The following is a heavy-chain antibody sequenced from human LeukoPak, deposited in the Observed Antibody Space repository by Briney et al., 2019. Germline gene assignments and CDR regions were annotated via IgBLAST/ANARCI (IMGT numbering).Heavy chain of an antibody. Sequence: GGSLRLSCAASGFTFSGYSMNWVRQAPGKGLEWVSYITSSSSAIYYADSVKGRFTISRDNAKNSLYLQMNSLRAEDTAVYYCARVRGSYYFDYWGQGTLGTVSS. D-gene: IGHD1-26*01. CDR2: ITSSSSAI. V-gene: IGHV3-48*01. CDR3: ARVRGSYYFDY. CDR1: GFTFSGYS. J-gene: IGHJ4*02.